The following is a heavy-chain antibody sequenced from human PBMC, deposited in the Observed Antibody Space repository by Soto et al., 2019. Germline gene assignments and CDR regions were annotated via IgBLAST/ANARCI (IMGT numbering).Heavy chain of an antibody. CDR2: INHSGST. J-gene: IGHJ6*02. CDR1: GGSFSGYY. V-gene: IGHV4-34*01. D-gene: IGHD4-4*01. CDR3: ARKVTVYYYYGMDV. Sequence: PSETLSLTCAVYGGSFSGYYWSWIRQPPGKGLEWIGEINHSGSTNYNPSLKSRVTISVDTSKNQFSLKLSSVTAADTAEYYCARKVTVYYYYGMDVWGQGTTVTVSS.